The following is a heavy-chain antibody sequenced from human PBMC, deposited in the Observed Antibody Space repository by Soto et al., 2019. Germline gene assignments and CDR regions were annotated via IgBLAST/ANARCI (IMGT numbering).Heavy chain of an antibody. J-gene: IGHJ4*02. Sequence: SETLSLTCTVSGGSISSGGYYWSWIRQHPGKGLEWIGYIYYSGSTYYNPSLKSRVTISVDTSKNQFSLKLSSVTAADTAVYYCARLGGFRRPFDYWGQGTLVTVSS. CDR1: GGSISSGGYY. V-gene: IGHV4-31*03. D-gene: IGHD3-16*01. CDR3: ARLGGFRRPFDY. CDR2: IYYSGST.